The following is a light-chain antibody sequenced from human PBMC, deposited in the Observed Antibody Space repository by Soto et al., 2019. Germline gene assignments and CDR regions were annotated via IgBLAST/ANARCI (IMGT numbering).Light chain of an antibody. CDR1: QSVSSNY. J-gene: IGKJ4*01. CDR2: AAS. V-gene: IGKV3-20*01. Sequence: EIVLTQSPGTLSLSPGERATLSCRASQSVSSNYLAWYQQKPGQAPRLLIYAASTRATGIPDRFRGSGSGTDFTRTITRLEPEDFAVYYCQQYGSSPHTFGGGTKMEIK. CDR3: QQYGSSPHT.